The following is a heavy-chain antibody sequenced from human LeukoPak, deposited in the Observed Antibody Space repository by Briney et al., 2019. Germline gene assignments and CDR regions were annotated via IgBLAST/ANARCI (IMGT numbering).Heavy chain of an antibody. CDR3: ARGGRGYSYGYDVDY. Sequence: PGGSLRLSCAASGFTFSSYAMSWVRQAPGKGLEWVSAISGSGGSTYYADSVKGRFTISRDNSKNTLYLQMNSLRAEDTAVYYCARGGRGYSYGYDVDYWGQGTLVTVSS. CDR2: ISGSGGST. J-gene: IGHJ4*02. V-gene: IGHV3-23*01. CDR1: GFTFSSYA. D-gene: IGHD5-18*01.